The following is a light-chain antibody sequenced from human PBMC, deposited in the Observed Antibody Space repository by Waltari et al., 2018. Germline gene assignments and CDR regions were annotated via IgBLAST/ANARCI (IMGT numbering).Light chain of an antibody. CDR3: SSYTTSNTVV. CDR1: SSDVGGYNS. J-gene: IGLJ2*01. V-gene: IGLV2-14*03. CDR2: DVT. Sequence: QSALTQPASVSGSPGQSLTLSCTGTSSDVGGYNSVSWYQQYPGKAPKLIIYDVTNRPLGVSNRFSVSKSGNTASLTISGLQADDETDYYCSSYTTSNTVVFGGGTKLTVL.